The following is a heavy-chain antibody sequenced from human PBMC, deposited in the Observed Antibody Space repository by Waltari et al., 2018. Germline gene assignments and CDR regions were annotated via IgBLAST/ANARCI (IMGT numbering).Heavy chain of an antibody. Sequence: QITLKESGPTLVKPTQTLTLTCTVSGISLNSVGVGVGWIRQSPRKALECLAVIYWNDDERYSPSLQTRLNITKDTSKNQVVLTVTNMGPGDTATYFCAHKPIKKAFDFWCQGILVTVSS. CDR1: GISLNSVGVG. D-gene: IGHD1-20*01. CDR2: IYWNDDE. CDR3: AHKPIKKAFDF. J-gene: IGHJ4*02. V-gene: IGHV2-5*01.